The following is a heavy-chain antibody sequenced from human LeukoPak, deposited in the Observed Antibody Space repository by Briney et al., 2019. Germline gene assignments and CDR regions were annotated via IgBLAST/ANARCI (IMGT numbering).Heavy chain of an antibody. J-gene: IGHJ4*02. Sequence: PSETLSLTCTVSGGSFSTYYWTWIRQLPGKGLQWIGYIYYSGSTKYNPSLKSRVTISADTSKNQFSLKLTSVTAADTAVYYCARQTLTASDSFDYWGQGILVTVSS. V-gene: IGHV4-59*08. CDR3: ARQTLTASDSFDY. CDR1: GGSFSTYY. D-gene: IGHD3-22*01. CDR2: IYYSGST.